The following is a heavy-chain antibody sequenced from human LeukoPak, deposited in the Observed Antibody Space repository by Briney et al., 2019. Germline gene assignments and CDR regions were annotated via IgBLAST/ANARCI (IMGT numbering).Heavy chain of an antibody. Sequence: GASVKVSCKASGNTSTGYYMHWVRQAPGQGLEWMGWINPNSGGTKYSQKFQGRVTMTRDTSISTAYMELSRLRSDDTAVYYCARLDYYDSSGYWGQGTLVTVSS. D-gene: IGHD3-22*01. CDR3: ARLDYYDSSGY. J-gene: IGHJ4*02. V-gene: IGHV1-2*02. CDR2: INPNSGGT. CDR1: GNTSTGYY.